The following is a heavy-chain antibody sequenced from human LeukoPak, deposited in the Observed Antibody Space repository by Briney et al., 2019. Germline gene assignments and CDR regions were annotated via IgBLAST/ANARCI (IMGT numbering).Heavy chain of an antibody. V-gene: IGHV3-7*01. D-gene: IGHD3-10*02. J-gene: IGHJ6*04. CDR3: AELGITMIGGV. CDR2: IDEDGNEK. Sequence: PGGSLRLSCAGSGFSFRSFWMSWVRQAPGKGLEWVANIDEDGNEKNYVDFVKGRFTISRDNAKNSLYLQMNSLRAEDTAVYYCAELGITMIGGVWGKGPTVTISS. CDR1: GFSFRSFW.